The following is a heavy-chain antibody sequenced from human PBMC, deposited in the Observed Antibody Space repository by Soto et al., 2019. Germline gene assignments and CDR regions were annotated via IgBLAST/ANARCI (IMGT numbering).Heavy chain of an antibody. J-gene: IGHJ6*02. Sequence: QVQLVQSGAEVKKPGSSVKVSCKASGGTFSSYTISWMRQAPGQGLEWMGRIIPILGIANYAQKFQGRVTITADKSTSTAYMELSSLRSEDTAVYYCARRGGTYYYYGMDVWGQGTTVTVSS. CDR2: IIPILGIA. CDR1: GGTFSSYT. V-gene: IGHV1-69*02. CDR3: ARRGGTYYYYGMDV.